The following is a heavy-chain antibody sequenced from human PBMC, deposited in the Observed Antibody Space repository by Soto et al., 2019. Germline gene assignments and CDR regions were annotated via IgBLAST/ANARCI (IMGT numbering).Heavy chain of an antibody. CDR3: ARDETYYYGSGPV. CDR2: ISSSGSTI. Sequence: LRLSCAASGFTFSSYEMNWVRQAPGKGLEWVSYISSSGSTIYYADSVKGRFTISRDNAKNSLYLQMNSLRAGDTAVYYCARDETYYYGSGPVGGPGTLVTVSS. V-gene: IGHV3-48*03. J-gene: IGHJ4*02. D-gene: IGHD3-10*01. CDR1: GFTFSSYE.